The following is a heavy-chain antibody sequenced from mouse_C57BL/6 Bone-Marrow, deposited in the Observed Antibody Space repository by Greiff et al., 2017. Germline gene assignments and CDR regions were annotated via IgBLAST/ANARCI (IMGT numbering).Heavy chain of an antibody. CDR3: ARERLTTVVARGYFDY. CDR2: IYPGSGST. Sequence: QVQLQQSGAELVKPGASVKMSCKASGYTFTSYWITWVKQRPGQGLEWIGDIYPGSGSTNYNEKFKSKATLTVDTSSSTAYMQLSSLTSEDSAVYYCARERLTTVVARGYFDYWGQGTTLTVSS. J-gene: IGHJ2*01. V-gene: IGHV1-55*01. CDR1: GYTFTSYW. D-gene: IGHD1-1*01.